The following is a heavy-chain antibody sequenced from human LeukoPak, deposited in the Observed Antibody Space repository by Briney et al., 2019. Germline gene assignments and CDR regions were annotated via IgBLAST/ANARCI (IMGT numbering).Heavy chain of an antibody. CDR3: ARDYGDYGLDY. CDR1: GGPISSYY. CDR2: IYYSGST. V-gene: IGHV4-59*01. J-gene: IGHJ4*02. D-gene: IGHD4-17*01. Sequence: SETLSLTCTVSGGPISSYYWSWIRQPPGKGLEWIGYIYYSGSTNYNPSLKSRVTISVDTSKNQFSLKLSSVTAADTAVYYCARDYGDYGLDYWGQGTLVTVSS.